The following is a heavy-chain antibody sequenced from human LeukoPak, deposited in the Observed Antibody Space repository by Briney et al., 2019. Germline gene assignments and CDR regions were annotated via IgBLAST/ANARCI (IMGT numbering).Heavy chain of an antibody. CDR1: GFTFSSYG. J-gene: IGHJ4*02. V-gene: IGHV3-30*18. CDR2: ISYDGSNK. CDR3: AKDDLRYCSGGSCSRPDY. Sequence: GGSLRLSCAASGFTFSSYGMHWVRQAPGKGLEWVAVISYDGSNKYYADSVKGRSTISRDNSKNTLYLQMNSLRAEDTAVYYCAKDDLRYCSGGSCSRPDYWGQGTLVTVSS. D-gene: IGHD2-15*01.